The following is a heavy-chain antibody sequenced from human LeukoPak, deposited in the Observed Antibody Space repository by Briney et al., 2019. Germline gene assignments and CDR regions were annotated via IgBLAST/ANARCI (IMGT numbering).Heavy chain of an antibody. J-gene: IGHJ4*02. CDR3: AHRGMLFGVVITFDY. Sequence: SGPTLVKPTQTLTLTGSFSGFSLSSNGVGVGWIRQPPGKALEWLEFIFWDDNQNYNPSLKTRLTITKDTSKNQVVLTMTNMDPVDTATYYCAHRGMLFGVVITFDYWSQGTLVTVSS. D-gene: IGHD3-3*01. CDR2: IFWDDNQ. V-gene: IGHV2-5*02. CDR1: GFSLSSNGVG.